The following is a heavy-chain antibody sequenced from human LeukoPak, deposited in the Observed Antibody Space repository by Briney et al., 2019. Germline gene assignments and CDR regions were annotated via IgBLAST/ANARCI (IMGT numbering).Heavy chain of an antibody. V-gene: IGHV3-7*01. J-gene: IGHJ4*02. CDR2: IKRDGSEK. CDR1: RFTFTDYW. D-gene: IGHD6-13*01. CDR3: AKEPLGIAAAGISD. Sequence: GGSLRLSCAASRFTFTDYWTSWVRQVPGKGLEWVANIKRDGSEKYYVDSVKGRFTISRDNAKNSLYLQMNSLRTEDTAVYYCAKEPLGIAAAGISDWGQGTLVTVSS.